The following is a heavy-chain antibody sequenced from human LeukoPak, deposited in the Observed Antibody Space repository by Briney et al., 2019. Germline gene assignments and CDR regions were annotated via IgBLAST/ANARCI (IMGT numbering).Heavy chain of an antibody. D-gene: IGHD3-10*01. Sequence: SGPTLVEPTQTLTLTCTFSGFSLSTSGVGVGWIRQPPRKALEWLALIYWDDDKRFSPSLKSRLTITKDTSKNQVVLTMTNMDPVDTATYYCAHTSMVRGVIAPYFDFWGQGTLVTVSS. J-gene: IGHJ4*02. CDR1: GFSLSTSGVG. CDR3: AHTSMVRGVIAPYFDF. CDR2: IYWDDDK. V-gene: IGHV2-5*02.